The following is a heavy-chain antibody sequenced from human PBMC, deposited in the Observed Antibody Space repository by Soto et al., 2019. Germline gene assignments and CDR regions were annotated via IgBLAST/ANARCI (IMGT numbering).Heavy chain of an antibody. Sequence: VGSLRLSCAASGFTFSSYEMNWVRQAPGKGLEWVSYISSSGSTIYYADSVKGRFTISRDNAKNSLYLQMNSLRAEDTAVYYCARGGPRPFSSSFDYWGQGTLVTVSS. J-gene: IGHJ4*02. CDR1: GFTFSSYE. V-gene: IGHV3-48*03. CDR3: ARGGPRPFSSSFDY. D-gene: IGHD6-13*01. CDR2: ISSSGSTI.